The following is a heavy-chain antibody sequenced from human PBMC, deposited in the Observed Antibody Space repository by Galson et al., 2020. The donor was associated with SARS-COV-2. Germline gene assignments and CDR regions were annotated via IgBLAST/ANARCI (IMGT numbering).Heavy chain of an antibody. D-gene: IGHD3-10*01. CDR3: ARGGGFREPIGGGY. CDR2: IYHSGST. V-gene: IGHV4-38-2*01. CDR1: GYSISSGYY. Sequence: SETLSLTCAVSGYSISSGYYWGWIRQPPGKGLEWIGSIYHSGSTYYNPSLKSRVTISVDTSKNQFSLKLSSVTAADTAVYYGARGGGFREPIGGGYWGQGTLVTVSS. J-gene: IGHJ4*02.